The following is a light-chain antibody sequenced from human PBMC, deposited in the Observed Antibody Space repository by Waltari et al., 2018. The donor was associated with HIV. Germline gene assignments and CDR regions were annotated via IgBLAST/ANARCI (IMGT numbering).Light chain of an antibody. V-gene: IGLV2-14*01. J-gene: IGLJ2*01. CDR3: SSYTSSSTHVV. CDR2: EVS. Sequence: QSALTQPAYVSGSPGPSITISFTGTSSDVGGHNYVSWYQQHPGKAPKLMIYEVSNRPSGVSNRFSGSKSGNTASLTISGLQAEDEADYYCSSYTSSSTHVVFGGGTKLTVL. CDR1: SSDVGGHNY.